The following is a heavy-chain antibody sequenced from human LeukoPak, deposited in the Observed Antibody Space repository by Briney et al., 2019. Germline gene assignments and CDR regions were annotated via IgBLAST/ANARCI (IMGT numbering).Heavy chain of an antibody. CDR2: IKQDGSEK. V-gene: IGHV3-7*03. CDR3: AREGSYSRDLGY. J-gene: IGHJ4*02. CDR1: GFTFSSYW. Sequence: PGGSLRLSCAASGFTFSSYWMSWVRQAPGKGLEWVANIKQDGSEKYYVDSVKGRFTISRDNAKNSLYLQMNSLRAEDTALYHCAREGSYSRDLGYWGQGTLVTVSS. D-gene: IGHD1-26*01.